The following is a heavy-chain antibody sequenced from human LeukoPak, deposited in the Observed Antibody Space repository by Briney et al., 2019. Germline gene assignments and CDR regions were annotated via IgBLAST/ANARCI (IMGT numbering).Heavy chain of an antibody. Sequence: PSETLSLTCAVYGGSFSGYYWSWIRQPPGKGLEWIGEINHSGSTNYNPSLKSRVHISVDTSKNQFSLKLSSVTAADTAVYYCARDAPSYYYDSSGYSHAFDIWGQGTMVTVSS. D-gene: IGHD3-22*01. CDR3: ARDAPSYYYDSSGYSHAFDI. J-gene: IGHJ3*02. CDR1: GGSFSGYY. V-gene: IGHV4-34*01. CDR2: INHSGST.